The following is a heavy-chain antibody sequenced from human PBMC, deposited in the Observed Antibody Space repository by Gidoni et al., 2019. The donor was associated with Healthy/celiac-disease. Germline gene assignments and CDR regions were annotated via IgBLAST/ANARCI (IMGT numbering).Heavy chain of an antibody. Sequence: QVQLVQSGAEVKKPGASVKVSCKASGYTFTSYGISWVRRAPGQGLEWMGWISAYNGNTNYAQKLQGRVTMTTDTSTSTAYMELRSLRSDDTAVYYCARARLDEYSYGYEEFPLFWGQGTLVTVSS. J-gene: IGHJ4*02. CDR1: GYTFTSYG. V-gene: IGHV1-18*01. D-gene: IGHD5-18*01. CDR2: ISAYNGNT. CDR3: ARARLDEYSYGYEEFPLF.